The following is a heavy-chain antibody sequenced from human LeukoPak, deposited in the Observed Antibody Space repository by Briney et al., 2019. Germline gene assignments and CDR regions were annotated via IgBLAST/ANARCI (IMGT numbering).Heavy chain of an antibody. CDR3: AKGIAAAGGFDY. D-gene: IGHD6-13*01. Sequence: GGSLRLSCAASGFTFSSYGMHWARQAPGKGLEWVAVISYDGSNKYYADSVKGRFTISRDNSKNTLYLQMNSLRAEDTAVYYCAKGIAAAGGFDYWGQGTLVTVSS. CDR2: ISYDGSNK. V-gene: IGHV3-30*18. CDR1: GFTFSSYG. J-gene: IGHJ4*02.